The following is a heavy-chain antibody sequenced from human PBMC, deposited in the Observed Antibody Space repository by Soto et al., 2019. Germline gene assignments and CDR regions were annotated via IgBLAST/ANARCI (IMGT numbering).Heavy chain of an antibody. D-gene: IGHD6-19*01. Sequence: QVQLVQSGAEVKKPGSSVKVSCKASGDTFSSYAISWVRQAPGQGLEWMGGIIPIFGTANYAQKFQGRVTITADESTSTAYMELSSLRSEDTAVYYCARSEWLVPNYYYGMDVWGQGTTVTVSS. J-gene: IGHJ6*02. CDR2: IIPIFGTA. CDR1: GDTFSSYA. V-gene: IGHV1-69*01. CDR3: ARSEWLVPNYYYGMDV.